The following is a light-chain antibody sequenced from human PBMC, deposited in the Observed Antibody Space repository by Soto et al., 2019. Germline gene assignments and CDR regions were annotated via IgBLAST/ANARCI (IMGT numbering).Light chain of an antibody. Sequence: QSVLTQPPSVSGAPGRRVTISCTGNSFNIGADYDVHWYQQLPGTAPKLLIYGNTNRPSGVPDRFSGSKSGTSASLAITGLQAEDEADYYCQSYDSSLSGCVFGTGTKVTVL. CDR2: GNT. V-gene: IGLV1-40*01. J-gene: IGLJ1*01. CDR1: SFNIGADYD. CDR3: QSYDSSLSGCV.